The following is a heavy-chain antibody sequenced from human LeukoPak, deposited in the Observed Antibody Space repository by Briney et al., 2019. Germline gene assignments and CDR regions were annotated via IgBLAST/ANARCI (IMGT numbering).Heavy chain of an antibody. J-gene: IGHJ3*02. Sequence: SETLSLTCTVSGGSISSGGYYWSWIRQHPGKGLEWIVYIYYSGSTYYNPSLKSRVTISVDTSKNQFSLKLSSVTAADTAVYYCAKLAAAGTGPLDYDAFDIWGQGTMVTVSS. CDR2: IYYSGST. D-gene: IGHD6-13*01. CDR1: GGSISSGGYY. CDR3: AKLAAAGTGPLDYDAFDI. V-gene: IGHV4-31*03.